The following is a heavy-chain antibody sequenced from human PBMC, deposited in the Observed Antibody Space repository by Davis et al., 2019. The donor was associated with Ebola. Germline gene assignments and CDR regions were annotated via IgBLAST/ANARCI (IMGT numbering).Heavy chain of an antibody. V-gene: IGHV3-23*01. Sequence: PGGSLRLSCAASGFTFNNYAMTWVPQAPGKGLEWVSTLSSSGDRTYYADSVKGRFTISRDNSKNTLYLQMNSLRAEDTAVHYCAKDSGDLYCSSGSCSPNRLFDYWGQGSLVTVSS. CDR3: AKDSGDLYCSSGSCSPNRLFDY. D-gene: IGHD2-15*01. CDR1: GFTFNNYA. CDR2: LSSSGDRT. J-gene: IGHJ4*02.